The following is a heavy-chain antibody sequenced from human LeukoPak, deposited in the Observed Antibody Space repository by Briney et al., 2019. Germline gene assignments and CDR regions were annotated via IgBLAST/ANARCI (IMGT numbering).Heavy chain of an antibody. CDR2: INHSGST. J-gene: IGHJ4*02. CDR3: ATRTGTSLYFDY. V-gene: IGHV4-34*01. CDR1: GGSFSGYY. Sequence: SETLSLTWAVSGGSFSGYYWTWIRQPPGKGLEWIGEINHSGSTNYNPSLKSRVTISVDTSKNQFSLKLSSVTAADTAVYYCATRTGTSLYFDYWGQGTLVTVSS. D-gene: IGHD1-1*01.